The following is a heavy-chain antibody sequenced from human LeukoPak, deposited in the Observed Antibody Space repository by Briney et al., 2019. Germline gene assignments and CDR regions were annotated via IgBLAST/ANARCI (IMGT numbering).Heavy chain of an antibody. V-gene: IGHV3-30-3*01. CDR2: LFNDGSNK. D-gene: IGHD2-2*02. CDR1: GFTFISFV. CDR3: ARDEDIVVVPAAILGY. Sequence: GGALRVSCAASGFTFISFVIDWVRQAPGQGGGWVGGLFNDGSNKYYADSVKGRFTISRDNSKNTLYLQMNSLRAEDTAVYYCARDEDIVVVPAAILGYWGQGTLVTVSS. J-gene: IGHJ4*02.